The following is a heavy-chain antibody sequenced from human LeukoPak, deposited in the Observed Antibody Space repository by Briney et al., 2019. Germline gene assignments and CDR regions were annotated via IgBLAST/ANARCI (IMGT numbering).Heavy chain of an antibody. CDR1: GFIFSSYA. CDR2: ISGSGGST. D-gene: IGHD3-10*01. Sequence: PGGSLRLSCAASGFIFSSYAMSWVRQAPGKGLEWVSAISGSGGSTYYADSVKGRFTISRDNSKNTLYLQMNSLRAEDTAVYYCAKDNLSNYYGSGSYSFDYWGQGTLVTVSS. CDR3: AKDNLSNYYGSGSYSFDY. V-gene: IGHV3-23*01. J-gene: IGHJ4*02.